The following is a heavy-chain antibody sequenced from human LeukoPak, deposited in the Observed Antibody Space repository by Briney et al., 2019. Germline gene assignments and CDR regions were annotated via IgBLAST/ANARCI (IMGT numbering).Heavy chain of an antibody. CDR2: MYYSGST. Sequence: SQTLSLTCTVSGGSISSGDYDWSWIRQPPGKGLELIAYMYYSGSTYYNPSLKSRVTMSADTSKNQLSLKLSSVTAADTAVYYCARPYYYDSRIDPWGQGILVTVSS. CDR3: ARPYYYDSRIDP. V-gene: IGHV4-30-4*01. J-gene: IGHJ5*02. D-gene: IGHD3-22*01. CDR1: GGSISSGDYD.